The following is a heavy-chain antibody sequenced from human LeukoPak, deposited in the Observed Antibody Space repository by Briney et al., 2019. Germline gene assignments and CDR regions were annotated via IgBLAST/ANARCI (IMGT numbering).Heavy chain of an antibody. CDR2: ISVGSNYI. CDR1: GYTFSSYS. CDR3: ARLRRNSDRSGYYYYYDY. D-gene: IGHD3-22*01. Sequence: GGPLRLSCAASGYTFSSYSINWVRQAPGKGLERVSSISVGSNYIYYADSVRGRFSISRDDARNSLYLQMDSLRGDDTAVYYCARLRRNSDRSGYYYYYDYWGQGTLVTVSS. V-gene: IGHV3-21*01. J-gene: IGHJ4*02.